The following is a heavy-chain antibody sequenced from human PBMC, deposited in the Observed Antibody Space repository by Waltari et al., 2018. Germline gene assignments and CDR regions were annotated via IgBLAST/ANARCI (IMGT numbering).Heavy chain of an antibody. CDR3: ARVRVHYDSIGYYYVFDY. CDR1: GFTFSSYA. V-gene: IGHV3-23*01. J-gene: IGHJ4*02. CDR2: ISGSGGST. Sequence: EVQLLESGGGLVQPGGSLRLSCAASGFTFSSYAMSWVRQAPGKGLERVSAISGSGGSTYYADSVNGRFTISRDNSKNALYLQMNGLRAEDTAVYYCARVRVHYDSIGYYYVFDYWGQGTLVTVSS. D-gene: IGHD3-22*01.